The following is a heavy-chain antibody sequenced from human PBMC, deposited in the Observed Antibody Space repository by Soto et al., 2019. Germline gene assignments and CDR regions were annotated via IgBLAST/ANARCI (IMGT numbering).Heavy chain of an antibody. V-gene: IGHV4-39*01. CDR1: GDSISSTGFY. J-gene: IGHJ4*02. CDR3: ARHPTASSSRDY. D-gene: IGHD6-13*01. Sequence: QLQLRESGPGLVKPSETLSLTCTVSGDSISSTGFYWGWIRQPPGKGLEWIGSIHYSGSPYYNPSLKRRVTISVDTSKNQFSVNLNSVTAADTAVYYCARHPTASSSRDYWGQGTLVTVSS. CDR2: IHYSGSP.